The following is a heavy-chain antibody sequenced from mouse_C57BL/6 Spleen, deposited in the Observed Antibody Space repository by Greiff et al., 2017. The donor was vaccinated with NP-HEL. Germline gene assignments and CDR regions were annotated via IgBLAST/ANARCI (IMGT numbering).Heavy chain of an antibody. CDR1: GYTFTSYW. Sequence: VQLQQPGAELVRPGSSVKLSCKASGYTFTSYWMDWVKQRPGQGLEWIGNIYPSDSETHYNQKFKDKATLTVDKSSSTAYMQLSSLTSEDSAVYYCARWDESNPIYAMDYWGQGTSVTVSS. CDR2: IYPSDSET. V-gene: IGHV1-61*01. D-gene: IGHD2-5*01. CDR3: ARWDESNPIYAMDY. J-gene: IGHJ4*01.